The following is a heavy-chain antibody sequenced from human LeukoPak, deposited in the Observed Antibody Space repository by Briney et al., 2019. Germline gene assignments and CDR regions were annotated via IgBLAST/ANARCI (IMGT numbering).Heavy chain of an antibody. Sequence: PGASLRLSCAASGFTFSNYAMNWVRQTPGKGLEWVSAIRGSGGSTYYADSVKGRFTISRDNSKNTLYLQMNSLRAEDTALYYCAKPVGSSGWYGDFDCWGQGTLVTVSS. V-gene: IGHV3-23*01. CDR2: IRGSGGST. CDR1: GFTFSNYA. CDR3: AKPVGSSGWYGDFDC. D-gene: IGHD6-19*01. J-gene: IGHJ4*02.